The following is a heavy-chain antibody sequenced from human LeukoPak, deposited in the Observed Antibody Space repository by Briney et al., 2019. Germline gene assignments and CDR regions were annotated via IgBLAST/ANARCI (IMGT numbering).Heavy chain of an antibody. CDR2: INDDGSFR. V-gene: IGHV3-74*01. J-gene: IGHJ1*01. D-gene: IGHD3-10*01. Sequence: GGSLRLSCAASGITFSWAWMHWVRQAPGKGLVWVSRINDDGSFRRYANSVKGRFTISRDNAKNTLFLQMDSLRAEDTAVYYCARVSGPGMNEYYHLWGQGTLVTVSS. CDR3: ARVSGPGMNEYYHL. CDR1: GITFSWAW.